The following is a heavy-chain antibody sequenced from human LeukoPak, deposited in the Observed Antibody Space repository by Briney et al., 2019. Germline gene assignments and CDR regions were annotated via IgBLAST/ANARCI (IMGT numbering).Heavy chain of an antibody. V-gene: IGHV3-43*02. CDR3: AKDLAHYYDSSGYHSLDY. Sequence: QPGGSLRLSCTVSGFTFDDYAMHWVRQVPGKGLEWVSLISGDGDDTYYADSVKGRFTISRDNSKNTLYLQMNSLRAEDTAVYYCAKDLAHYYDSSGYHSLDYWGQGTLVTVSS. J-gene: IGHJ4*02. D-gene: IGHD3-22*01. CDR1: GFTFDDYA. CDR2: ISGDGDDT.